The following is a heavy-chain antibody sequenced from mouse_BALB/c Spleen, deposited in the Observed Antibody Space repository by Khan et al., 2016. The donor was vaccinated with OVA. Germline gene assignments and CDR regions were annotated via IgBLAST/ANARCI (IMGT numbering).Heavy chain of an antibody. CDR1: GYSFTSYY. V-gene: IGHV1S135*01. J-gene: IGHJ3*01. Sequence: VQLQQSGPELMKPGASVKISCKASGYSFTSYYIRWVKQSHGKSLEWIGYVDPFNGGTSYNQKFKGKATLTVDKSSSTAYMHLSSLTSEDSAVYYCTRHGYVAWFAYWGQGTLVTVSA. CDR2: VDPFNGGT. D-gene: IGHD2-2*01. CDR3: TRHGYVAWFAY.